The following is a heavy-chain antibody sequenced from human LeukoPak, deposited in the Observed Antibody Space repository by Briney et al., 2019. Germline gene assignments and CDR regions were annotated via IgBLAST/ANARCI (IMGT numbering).Heavy chain of an antibody. CDR2: INHSGST. CDR1: GGSFSGYY. D-gene: IGHD6-19*01. Sequence: SETLSLTCAVYGGSFSGYYWSWIRQPPGKGLEWIGEINHSGSTNYNPSLKSRVTISVDTSKNQFSLKLSSVTAADTAVYYCARGRLVAGNVNFDYWGQGTLVTVSS. V-gene: IGHV4-34*01. J-gene: IGHJ4*02. CDR3: ARGRLVAGNVNFDY.